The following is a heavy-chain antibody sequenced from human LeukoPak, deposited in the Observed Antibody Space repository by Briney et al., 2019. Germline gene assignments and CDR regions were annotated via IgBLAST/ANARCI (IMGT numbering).Heavy chain of an antibody. CDR2: IYHSGST. CDR3: ARDRGSTGYYYLDS. D-gene: IGHD6-19*01. CDR1: GGPITEYY. Sequence: SETLSLTCSVSGGPITEYYWSWIRQPPGKGLEWIGYIYHSGSTKYSPSLERRITMSEDASRNQFALKLVPVTAADTAVYYCARDRGSTGYYYLDSWGQGILVTVSS. J-gene: IGHJ4*02. V-gene: IGHV4-59*01.